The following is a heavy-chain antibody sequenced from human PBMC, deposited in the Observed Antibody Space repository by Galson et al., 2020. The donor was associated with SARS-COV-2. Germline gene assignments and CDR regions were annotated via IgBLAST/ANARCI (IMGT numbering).Heavy chain of an antibody. J-gene: IGHJ4*02. CDR3: ARDKDWDLDY. D-gene: IGHD3-9*01. CDR1: GYTFSNYG. CDR2: ISTYSGKT. Sequence: ASVKVSCKASGYTFSNYGLSWVRQAPGQGLEWMGWISTYSGKTNYAQKVMGRVTMTTDTSTSTAYLELRSLRSDDTAVYHCARDKDWDLDYWGQGTLVTVSS. V-gene: IGHV1-18*01.